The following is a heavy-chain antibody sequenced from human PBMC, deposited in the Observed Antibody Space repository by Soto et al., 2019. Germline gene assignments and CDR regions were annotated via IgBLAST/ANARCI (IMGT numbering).Heavy chain of an antibody. CDR3: ARDSTYQNDSSGYYSSYYGMDV. CDR2: MNPNSANT. V-gene: IGHV1-8*01. CDR1: GYTFKNYD. Sequence: AAVKVSCKASGYTFKNYDINWVRQATGQGLEWMGWMNPNSANTVYAQKFQGRVTMTRNTSISTAYMELSSLRAEDTAVYYCARDSTYQNDSSGYYSSYYGMDVWGQGTTVTV. J-gene: IGHJ6*02. D-gene: IGHD3-22*01.